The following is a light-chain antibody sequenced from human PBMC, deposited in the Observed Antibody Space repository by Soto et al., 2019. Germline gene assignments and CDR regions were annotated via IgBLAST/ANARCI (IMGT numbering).Light chain of an antibody. J-gene: IGKJ3*01. CDR3: QQYGSSPGFT. V-gene: IGKV3-20*01. CDR1: QSVASSY. CDR2: STS. Sequence: EIVLTQSPGTLSLSPGERATLSCRASQSVASSYLAWYQQKPGQAPRLLIYSTSSRATGIPDRFSGSGSGTDFTLTISRLEPEDFAVYYCQQYGSSPGFTFGPGTKVDLK.